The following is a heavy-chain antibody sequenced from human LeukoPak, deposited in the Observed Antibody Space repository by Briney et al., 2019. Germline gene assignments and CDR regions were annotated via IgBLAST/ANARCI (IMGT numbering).Heavy chain of an antibody. CDR1: GFTFSNCG. Sequence: GGSLRLSCAASGFTFSNCGMSWVRQAPGKGLEWVSSISNTGDNTYYPDSVNGRFTISRDNSKNTLYLQMNSLRAEDTAIYYCAKDNHGGATYYMHVWGKGTTVTISS. CDR3: AKDNHGGATYYMHV. D-gene: IGHD5-24*01. V-gene: IGHV3-23*01. CDR2: ISNTGDNT. J-gene: IGHJ6*03.